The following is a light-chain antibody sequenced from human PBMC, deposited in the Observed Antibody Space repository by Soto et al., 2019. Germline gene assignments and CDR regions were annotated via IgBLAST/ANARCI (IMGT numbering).Light chain of an antibody. J-gene: IGKJ1*01. CDR2: KAP. CDR3: QQYNSYWT. CDR1: QSISSW. Sequence: DIQMTQSPSTLSASVGDRVTITCRASQSISSWLAWYQQKPGKAPKLLIYKAPSLESGVPSRFSGSGSGTEIPLTISSLQPDDFATYFCQQYNSYWTFGQGTKVEIK. V-gene: IGKV1-5*03.